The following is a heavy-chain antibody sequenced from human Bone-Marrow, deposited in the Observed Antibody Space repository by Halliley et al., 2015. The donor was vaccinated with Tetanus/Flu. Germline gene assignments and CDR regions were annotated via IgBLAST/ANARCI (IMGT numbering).Heavy chain of an antibody. J-gene: IGHJ6*02. CDR2: IHYTGNT. Sequence: TLSLTCTVSGGSIRRNTDFWVWIRQSPGKGLEWIGAIHYTGNTYYNSSLKSRVTISVDTSKNQFSLKLSSVTAADRAVYYCARGLGMDVWGQGTTVTVSS. CDR3: ARGLGMDV. V-gene: IGHV4-39*01. CDR1: GGSIRRNTDF.